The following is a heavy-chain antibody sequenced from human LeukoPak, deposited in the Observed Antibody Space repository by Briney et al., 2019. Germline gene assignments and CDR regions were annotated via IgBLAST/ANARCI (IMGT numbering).Heavy chain of an antibody. J-gene: IGHJ6*03. CDR3: ARHARFGELYYYYYMDV. V-gene: IGHV3-7*01. Sequence: GGSLRLSCAASGFTFSSYWMSWVRQAPGKGLEWVANIKQDGSEKYYVDSVKGRFTISRDNAKNSLYLQMNSLRAEDTAVYYCARHARFGELYYYYYMDVWGKGTTVTISS. CDR1: GFTFSSYW. CDR2: IKQDGSEK. D-gene: IGHD3-10*02.